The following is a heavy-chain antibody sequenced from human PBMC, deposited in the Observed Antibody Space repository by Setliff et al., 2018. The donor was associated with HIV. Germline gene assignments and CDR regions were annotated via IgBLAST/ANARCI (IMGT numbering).Heavy chain of an antibody. CDR2: IYASGST. CDR1: GGSISSYY. Sequence: SETLSLTCTVSGGSISSYYWSWIRRPAGKGLEWIGRIYASGSTNYNPSLKSRVTMSVDTSKNQFSLKLTSVTAADTAIYYCARSLLPSITVAGTIGYWGQGSLVTVSS. J-gene: IGHJ4*02. CDR3: ARSLLPSITVAGTIGY. D-gene: IGHD6-19*01. V-gene: IGHV4-4*07.